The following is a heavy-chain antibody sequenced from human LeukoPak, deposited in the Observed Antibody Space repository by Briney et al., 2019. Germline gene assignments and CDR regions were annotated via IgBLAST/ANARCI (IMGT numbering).Heavy chain of an antibody. J-gene: IGHJ3*02. CDR1: GGSISSGDYY. CDR2: IYYSGST. CDR3: ARFPGIAVADGSVAFDI. V-gene: IGHV4-30-4*01. Sequence: PSETLSLTCTVSGGSISSGDYYWSWIRQPPGKGLEWIGYIYYSGSTYYNPSLKSRVTISVDTSKNQFSLKLSSVTAADTAVYYCARFPGIAVADGSVAFDIWGQGTMVTVSS. D-gene: IGHD6-19*01.